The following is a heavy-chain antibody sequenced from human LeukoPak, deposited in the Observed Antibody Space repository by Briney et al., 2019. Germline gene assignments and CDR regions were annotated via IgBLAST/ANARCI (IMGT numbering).Heavy chain of an antibody. CDR3: ARDRGYIDAFDI. D-gene: IGHD5-18*01. J-gene: IGHJ3*02. CDR1: GGSISSYY. CDR2: IYYSGGT. V-gene: IGHV4-59*01. Sequence: SETLSLTCTVSGGSISSYYWSWIRQPPGKGLEWIGYIYYSGGTNYNPSLKSRVTISVDTSKNQFSLKLSSVTAADTAVYYCARDRGYIDAFDIWGQGTMVTVSS.